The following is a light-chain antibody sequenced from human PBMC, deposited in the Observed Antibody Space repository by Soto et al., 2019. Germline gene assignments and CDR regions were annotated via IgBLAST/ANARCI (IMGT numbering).Light chain of an antibody. J-gene: IGKJ1*01. CDR2: AAS. CDR3: QQFNSYSSM. V-gene: IGKV1-8*01. CDR1: QGISSY. Sequence: AIRMTQSPSSFSASTGDRVTITCRASQGISSYLAWYQQKPGKAPKLLIYAASTLQSGVPSRFSGSGSGTEFTLTINSLQPDDFATYYCQQFNSYSSMFGQGTKVDIK.